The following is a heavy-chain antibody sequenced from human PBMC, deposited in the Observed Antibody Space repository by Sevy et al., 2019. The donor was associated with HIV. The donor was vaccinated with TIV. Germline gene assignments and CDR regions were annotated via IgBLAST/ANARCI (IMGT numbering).Heavy chain of an antibody. CDR1: GFTFSSYG. J-gene: IGHJ4*02. CDR2: IWYDGSNK. CDR3: ARASGWLKAYYFDY. Sequence: GGSLRLSCAASGFTFSSYGMHWVRQAPGKGLEWVAVIWYDGSNKYYADSAKGRFTISRDNSKNTLYLQMNSLRAEDTAVYYCARASGWLKAYYFDYWGQGTLVTVSS. D-gene: IGHD5-18*01. V-gene: IGHV3-33*01.